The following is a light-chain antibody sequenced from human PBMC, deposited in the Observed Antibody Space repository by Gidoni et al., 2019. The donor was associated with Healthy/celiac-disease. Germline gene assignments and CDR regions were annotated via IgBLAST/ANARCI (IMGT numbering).Light chain of an antibody. CDR3: QQRSNWPPLT. CDR1: QSVSSY. V-gene: IGKV3-11*01. Sequence: ELVLTQSPATLPLSPGGRATLPCRASQSVSSYLTWYQQKPGQAPRLLLYDASNRATGIPARFIGSGSGTDFTLTISSLEPEDFAVYYCQQRSNWPPLTFGGGTKVEIK. CDR2: DAS. J-gene: IGKJ4*01.